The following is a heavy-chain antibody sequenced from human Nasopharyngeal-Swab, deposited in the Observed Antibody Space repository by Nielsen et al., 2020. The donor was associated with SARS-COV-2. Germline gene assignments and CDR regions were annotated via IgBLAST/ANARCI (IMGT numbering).Heavy chain of an antibody. D-gene: IGHD3-9*01. CDR3: AKGLVEYYDILTGYYIIGY. Sequence: WIRQPTGKGLEWVSAISGSGGSTYYADSVKGRFTISRDNSKNTLYLQMNSLRAEDTAVYYCAKGLVEYYDILTGYYIIGYWGQGTLVTVSS. V-gene: IGHV3-23*01. CDR2: ISGSGGST. J-gene: IGHJ4*02.